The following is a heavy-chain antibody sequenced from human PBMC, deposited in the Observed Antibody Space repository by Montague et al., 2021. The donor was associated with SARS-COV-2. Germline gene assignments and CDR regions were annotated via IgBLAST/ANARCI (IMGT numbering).Heavy chain of an antibody. CDR3: ARHVRSLMVRGPDFDY. CDR2: IYYSGTT. CDR1: GGSISSSSYY. Sequence: SETLSLTCTVSGGSISSSSYYWGWIRQPPGKGLEWIGSIYYSGTTYSNPSLKSRVTISVDTSKNQFSLKLSSVTAADTAVYYCARHVRSLMVRGPDFDYWGQGTLVTVSS. J-gene: IGHJ4*02. D-gene: IGHD3-10*01. V-gene: IGHV4-39*01.